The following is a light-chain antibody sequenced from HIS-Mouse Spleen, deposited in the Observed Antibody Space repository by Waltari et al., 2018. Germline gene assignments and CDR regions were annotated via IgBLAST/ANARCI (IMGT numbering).Light chain of an antibody. CDR3: QSADSSGTYHVV. J-gene: IGLJ2*01. CDR1: ALPTQY. CDR2: KDR. Sequence: SYELPQPPSVSVSPGQTARITCSGDALPTQYAYWYQQKPGQAPVLVIHKDRERPSGIPERFSGSSSGTTVTLTISGVQAEDEADYYCQSADSSGTYHVVFGGGTKLTVL. V-gene: IGLV3-25*03.